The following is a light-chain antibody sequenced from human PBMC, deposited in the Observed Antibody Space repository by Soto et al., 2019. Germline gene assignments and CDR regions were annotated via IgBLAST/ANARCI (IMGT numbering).Light chain of an antibody. J-gene: IGKJ3*01. CDR2: SAS. V-gene: IGKV1-9*01. CDR1: PGISSY. Sequence: DIQLTQSPSFLSASVGDRVTITCRASPGISSYLAWYQQKPGKVPELLIFSASTLVSGVPSRFSGSGSDTEFTLTISSLQPEDSATYYCQQLNSYPFTFGPGTKVTLK. CDR3: QQLNSYPFT.